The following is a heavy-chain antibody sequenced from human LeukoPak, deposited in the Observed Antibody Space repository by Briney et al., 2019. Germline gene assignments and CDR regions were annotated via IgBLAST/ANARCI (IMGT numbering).Heavy chain of an antibody. Sequence: GGSLRLSCAASGFTFSSYTMNWVRQAPGKGLEWVSYISSGNSNIYYADSVKGRFTISRDNAKNSLYLQMNSLIAEDTAVYYCAGVRSPRYFDYWGQGTLVTVSS. CDR3: AGVRSPRYFDY. CDR2: ISSGNSNI. J-gene: IGHJ4*02. V-gene: IGHV3-48*01. CDR1: GFTFSSYT.